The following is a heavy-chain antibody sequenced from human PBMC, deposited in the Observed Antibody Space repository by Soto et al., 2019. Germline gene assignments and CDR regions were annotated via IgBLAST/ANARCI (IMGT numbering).Heavy chain of an antibody. CDR1: GGTFSSYA. CDR3: ASVDYGSGSHDY. Sequence: GASVKVSCKASGGTFSSYAISWVRQAPGQGLEWMGGIIPIFGTANYAQKFQGRVTITADESTSTAYMELSSLRSEDTAVYYCASVDYGSGSHDYWVQGTLVTVSS. J-gene: IGHJ4*02. V-gene: IGHV1-69*13. CDR2: IIPIFGTA. D-gene: IGHD3-10*01.